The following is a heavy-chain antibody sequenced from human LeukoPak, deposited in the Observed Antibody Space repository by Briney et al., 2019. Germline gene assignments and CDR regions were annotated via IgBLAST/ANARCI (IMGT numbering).Heavy chain of an antibody. CDR2: ISNDGSRK. J-gene: IGHJ5*02. CDR3: ARGRGCSTSCYFGHWFDP. D-gene: IGHD2-2*01. V-gene: IGHV3-30*03. CDR1: GFTFSRHG. Sequence: GGSLRLSCAPSGFTFSRHGMHWVRQAPGKGLEWVAIISNDGSRKYYAHSVEGRFTISRDNSKNTLYLQMDSLRAEDTAVYYCARGRGCSTSCYFGHWFDPWGQGTLVTVSS.